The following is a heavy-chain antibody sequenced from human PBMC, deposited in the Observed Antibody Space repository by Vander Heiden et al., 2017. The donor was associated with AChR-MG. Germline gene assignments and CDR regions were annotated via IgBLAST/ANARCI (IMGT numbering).Heavy chain of an antibody. CDR1: GYTFTSHY. CDR3: ARESRRDVTMVRGVIPPFDY. Sequence: QVQLVQSGAEVKKPGASVKVSCQASGYTFTSHYMPGVRQAPGQGLEWMGIINPSGGSTSYAQKFQGRVTMTRDTSTSTVYMELSSLRSEDTAVYYCARESRRDVTMVRGVIPPFDYWGQGTLVTVSS. CDR2: INPSGGST. J-gene: IGHJ4*02. D-gene: IGHD3-10*01. V-gene: IGHV1-46*01.